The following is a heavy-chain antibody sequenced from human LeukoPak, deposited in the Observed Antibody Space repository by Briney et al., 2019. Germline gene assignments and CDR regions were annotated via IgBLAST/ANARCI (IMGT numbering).Heavy chain of an antibody. Sequence: GGSLRLSCAASGFIFSSYAMAWVRQAPGKGLEWVSGISGNGDNTYADSVKGRFTISRDNSKNTLYVQMKGLRPEDTAVYYCAKKSGTYFGFDDWGQGTLVTVSS. D-gene: IGHD1-26*01. CDR2: ISGNGDNT. CDR3: AKKSGTYFGFDD. V-gene: IGHV3-23*01. CDR1: GFIFSSYA. J-gene: IGHJ4*02.